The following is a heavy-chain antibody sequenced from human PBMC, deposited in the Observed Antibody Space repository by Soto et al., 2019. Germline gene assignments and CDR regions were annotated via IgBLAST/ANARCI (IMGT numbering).Heavy chain of an antibody. V-gene: IGHV1-3*01. CDR1: GDTFTSYA. CDR2: INAGNGNT. J-gene: IGHJ4*02. CDR3: ARDMGMVRGVFPSLEIDY. Sequence: ASVKVSCKASGDTFTSYAMHWVRQAPGQRLEWMGWINAGNGNTKYSQKFQGRVTITRDTSASTAYMELSSLRSEDTAVYYCARDMGMVRGVFPSLEIDYWGQGTLVTVSS. D-gene: IGHD3-10*01.